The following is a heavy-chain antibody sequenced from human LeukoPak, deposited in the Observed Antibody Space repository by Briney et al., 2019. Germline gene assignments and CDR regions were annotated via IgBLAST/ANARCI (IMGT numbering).Heavy chain of an antibody. J-gene: IGHJ4*02. CDR2: IKQDGSEK. V-gene: IGHV3-7*01. CDR1: GFTFSSHT. Sequence: PGGSLRLSCAASGFTFSSHTMSWVRQAPGKGLEWVANIKQDGSEKYYVDSVKDRFTISRDNAKNSLYLQMNSLRAEDTAVYYCARDCRRYYYFDYWGQGTLVTVSS. D-gene: IGHD1-1*01. CDR3: ARDCRRYYYFDY.